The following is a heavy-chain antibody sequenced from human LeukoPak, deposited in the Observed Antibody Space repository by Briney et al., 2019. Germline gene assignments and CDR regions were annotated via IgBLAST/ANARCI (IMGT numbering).Heavy chain of an antibody. V-gene: IGHV3-53*01. CDR1: GFTFSSYA. D-gene: IGHD3-10*01. Sequence: GGSLRLSCAASGFTFSSYAMSWVRQAPGKGLEWVSVIYSGGSTYYADSVKGRFTISRDNSKNTLYLQMNSLRAEDTAVYYCARAPMVDDAFDIWGQGTMVTVSS. CDR2: IYSGGST. J-gene: IGHJ3*02. CDR3: ARAPMVDDAFDI.